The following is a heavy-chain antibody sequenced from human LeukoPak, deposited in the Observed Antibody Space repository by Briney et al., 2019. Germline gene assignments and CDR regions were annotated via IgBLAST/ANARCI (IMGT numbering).Heavy chain of an antibody. D-gene: IGHD5-12*01. Sequence: PSQTLSLTCTVSGDSISSGGNYWSWLRQHPGKGLEWIGCIYYSGSTYYNPSLKSRLTISVDTSKNQFSLKLSSVTAADTAVYYCARWGNSGYASGYFDYWGQGTLVTVSS. CDR3: ARWGNSGYASGYFDY. CDR2: IYYSGST. V-gene: IGHV4-31*03. CDR1: GDSISSGGNY. J-gene: IGHJ4*02.